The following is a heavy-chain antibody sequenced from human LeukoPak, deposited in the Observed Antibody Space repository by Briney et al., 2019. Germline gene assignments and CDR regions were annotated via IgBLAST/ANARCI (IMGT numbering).Heavy chain of an antibody. CDR3: AREKSQGYCSGGSCSNLDY. Sequence: GGSLRLSCEASGFRFNDHAMHWVRQAPGKGLEWVANIKQDGSEKYYVDSVKGRFTISRDNAKNSLYLQMNSLRAEDTAVYYCAREKSQGYCSGGSCSNLDYWGQGTLVTVSS. J-gene: IGHJ4*02. D-gene: IGHD2-15*01. CDR1: GFRFNDHA. V-gene: IGHV3-7*01. CDR2: IKQDGSEK.